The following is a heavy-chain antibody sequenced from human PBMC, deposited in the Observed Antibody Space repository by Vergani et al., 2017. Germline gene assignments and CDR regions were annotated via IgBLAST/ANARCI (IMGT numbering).Heavy chain of an antibody. D-gene: IGHD6-19*01. CDR3: ARGHGRIAVAGTGF. CDR1: GFTFVDYG. J-gene: IGHJ4*02. CDR2: ISWNGGET. V-gene: IGHV3-20*04. Sequence: EVQLEESGGAVVRPGGSLRLSCAASGFTFVDYGMSWVRHGPGKGLEWVSGISWNGGETAYSESVKGRFTVSRDNAQNSLFLEMNNLRVDDTARYFCARGHGRIAVAGTGFWGQGTQVSVSS.